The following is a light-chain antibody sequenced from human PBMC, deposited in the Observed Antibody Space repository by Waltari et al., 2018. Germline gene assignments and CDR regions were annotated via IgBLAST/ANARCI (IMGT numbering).Light chain of an antibody. CDR3: QHYGRSAIT. CDR1: ESITTNF. Sequence: EIVLTQSPVTPSLSPGERATLSCRASESITTNFIAWYQQKPGQAPRLLIHGASIRATGISDFFSGSGSGTDFTLTISRLEPEDFAVYYCQHYGRSAITFGQGTRLDIK. CDR2: GAS. J-gene: IGKJ5*01. V-gene: IGKV3-20*01.